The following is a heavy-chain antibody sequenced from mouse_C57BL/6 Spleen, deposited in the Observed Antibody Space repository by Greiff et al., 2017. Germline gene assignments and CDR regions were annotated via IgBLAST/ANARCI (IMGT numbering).Heavy chain of an antibody. Sequence: EVQLVESEGGLVQPGSSMQLSCTASGFTFSDYYMAWVRQVPEKGLEWVANINYDGSSTYYLDSLKSRFIISRDNAKNILYLQMSSLQSEDTATYYWARDSGEFAYWGQGTRVTVSA. CDR3: ARDSGEFAY. J-gene: IGHJ3*01. CDR1: GFTFSDYY. V-gene: IGHV5-16*01. CDR2: INYDGSST.